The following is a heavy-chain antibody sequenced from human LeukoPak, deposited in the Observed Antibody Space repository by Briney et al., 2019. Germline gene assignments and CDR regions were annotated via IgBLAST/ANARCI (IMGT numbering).Heavy chain of an antibody. D-gene: IGHD3-22*01. Sequence: SETLSLTCAVYGGSFSGYYWSWIRQPPGKGLEWIGEINHSGSTNYNPSLKSRVTISVDTSKNQFSLKLSSVTAADTAVYYCAREYYYDSSGYYPEGDYWGQGTLVTVSS. V-gene: IGHV4-34*01. J-gene: IGHJ4*02. CDR3: AREYYYDSSGYYPEGDY. CDR2: INHSGST. CDR1: GGSFSGYY.